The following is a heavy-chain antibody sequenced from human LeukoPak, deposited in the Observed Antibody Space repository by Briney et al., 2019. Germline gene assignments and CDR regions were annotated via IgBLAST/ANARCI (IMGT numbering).Heavy chain of an antibody. CDR1: GYTLTELS. J-gene: IGHJ4*02. CDR3: ATAIWSGYYTPILDY. CDR2: FDPEDGET. D-gene: IGHD3-3*01. Sequence: ASVKVSCKVSGYTLTELSMHWVRQAPGKGLEWMGGFDPEDGETIYAQKFQGRVTMTEDTSTDTAYMELSSLRSEDTAVYYCATAIWSGYYTPILDYWGQGTLVTVSS. V-gene: IGHV1-24*01.